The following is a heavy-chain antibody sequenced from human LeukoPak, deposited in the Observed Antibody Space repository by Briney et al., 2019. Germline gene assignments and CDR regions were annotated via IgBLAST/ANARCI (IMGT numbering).Heavy chain of an antibody. Sequence: GGSLRLSCAASGFTFSSYAMSWVRQARGKGLEWVSAISGSGGSTYYADSVKGRFTISRDNSKNTLYLQMNSLRAEDTAVYYCAKVSGGNSDAFDIWGQGTMATVSS. J-gene: IGHJ3*02. CDR2: ISGSGGST. CDR1: GFTFSSYA. D-gene: IGHD4-23*01. CDR3: AKVSGGNSDAFDI. V-gene: IGHV3-23*01.